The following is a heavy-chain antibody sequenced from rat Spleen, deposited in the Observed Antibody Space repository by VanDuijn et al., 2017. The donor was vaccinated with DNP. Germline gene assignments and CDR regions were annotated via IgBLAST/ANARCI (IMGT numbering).Heavy chain of an antibody. Sequence: EVQLVESGGGLVQPGRSLKLSCAASGFTFSDYNMAWTRQVPGKGLEWVASISASGGSTSYRDSVQGRFTISRDNAKSTLYLQMDSLGSEDTATYYCTRRDSSLLLHGFFDYWGQGVMVTVSS. D-gene: IGHD1-1*01. CDR1: GFTFSDYN. V-gene: IGHV5-25*01. CDR3: TRRDSSLLLHGFFDY. CDR2: ISASGGST. J-gene: IGHJ2*01.